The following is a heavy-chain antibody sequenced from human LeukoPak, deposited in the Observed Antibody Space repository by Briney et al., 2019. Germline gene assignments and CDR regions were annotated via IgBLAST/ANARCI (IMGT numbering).Heavy chain of an antibody. CDR1: GFTFSSYG. V-gene: IGHV3-23*01. CDR2: ISGSGGST. J-gene: IGHJ6*03. CDR3: ARDPYSGSYSDYYYYYMDV. Sequence: GGTLRLSCAASGFTFSSYGMSWVRQAPGKGLEWVSAISGSGGSTYYADSVKGRFTISRDNAKNSLYLQLNSLRAEDTAVYYCARDPYSGSYSDYYYYYMDVWGKGTTVTVSS. D-gene: IGHD1-26*01.